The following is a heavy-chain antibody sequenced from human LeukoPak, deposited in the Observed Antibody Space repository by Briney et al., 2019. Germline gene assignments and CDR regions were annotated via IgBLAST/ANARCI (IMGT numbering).Heavy chain of an antibody. J-gene: IGHJ3*02. D-gene: IGHD2-2*01. CDR3: AKSQYQLSLGAFDI. Sequence: GRSLRLSCAASGFTFSSYGMHWVCQAPGKGLEWVAVIWYDGSNKYYADSVKGRFTISRDNSKNTLYLQMNSLRAEDTAVYYCAKSQYQLSLGAFDIWGQGTMVTVSS. CDR1: GFTFSSYG. V-gene: IGHV3-33*06. CDR2: IWYDGSNK.